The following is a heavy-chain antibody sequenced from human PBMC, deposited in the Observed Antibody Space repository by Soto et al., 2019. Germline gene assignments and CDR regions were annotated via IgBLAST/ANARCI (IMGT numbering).Heavy chain of an antibody. Sequence: QVQLVESGGGVVQPGRSLRLTWAASGFIFSGSGMHWVRQAPGKGLEWVALVSNDGIRKYYGDSVKGRFTISRDNAENKLYLQMNSLRAEDTAVYYCARWVGGSMYDNSGKYDSWGQGTLVTVSS. V-gene: IGHV3-30*03. D-gene: IGHD3-22*01. J-gene: IGHJ5*01. CDR1: GFIFSGSG. CDR3: ARWVGGSMYDNSGKYDS. CDR2: VSNDGIRK.